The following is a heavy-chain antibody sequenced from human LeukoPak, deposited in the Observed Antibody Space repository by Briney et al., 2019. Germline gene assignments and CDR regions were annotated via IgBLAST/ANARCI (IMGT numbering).Heavy chain of an antibody. V-gene: IGHV3-7*01. J-gene: IGHJ6*02. CDR2: IKQDGSEK. CDR3: ARAYGDFWSGYYWGPMDV. CDR1: GFTFSSYW. D-gene: IGHD3-3*01. Sequence: GGSLRLSCAASGFTFSSYWMSWVRQAPGKGLEWVANIKQDGSEKYYVDSVKSRFTISRDNAKNSLYLQMNSLRAEDTAVYYCARAYGDFWSGYYWGPMDVWGQGTTVTVSS.